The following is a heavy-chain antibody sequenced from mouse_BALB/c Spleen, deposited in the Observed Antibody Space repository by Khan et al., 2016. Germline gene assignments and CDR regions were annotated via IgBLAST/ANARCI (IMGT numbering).Heavy chain of an antibody. CDR3: ANAEYYFDY. CDR2: INTNTGEP. J-gene: IGHJ2*01. V-gene: IGHV9-3*02. Sequence: QIQLVQSGPELKKPGETVKISCKASGYTFTNYGMNWVKQAPGKGLKWMGWINTNTGEPTYAEEFKGRVAFSLETSASTAYLQFNNLKNEDTATYFCANAEYYFDYWGQGTTLTVSS. CDR1: GYTFTNYG.